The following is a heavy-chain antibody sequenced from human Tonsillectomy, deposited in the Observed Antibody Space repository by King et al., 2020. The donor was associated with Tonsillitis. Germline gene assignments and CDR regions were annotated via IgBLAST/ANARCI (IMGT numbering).Heavy chain of an antibody. V-gene: IGHV3-30-3*01. CDR2: ISYDGSNK. CDR3: ARDWGDYYYNSGRGYYGMDV. CDR1: GFTFINYA. D-gene: IGHD3-10*01. Sequence: VQLVESGGGVVQPGRSLRLSCAASGFTFINYAMHWVRQAPGKGLEWVAVISYDGSNKYYADPVKGRFTISRDNSKNTLYLQMNSLRAEDTAVYYCARDWGDYYYNSGRGYYGMDVWGQGTTVTVSS. J-gene: IGHJ6*02.